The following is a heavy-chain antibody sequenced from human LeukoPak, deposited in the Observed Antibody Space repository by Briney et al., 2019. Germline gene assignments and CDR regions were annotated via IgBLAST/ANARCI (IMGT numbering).Heavy chain of an antibody. CDR1: GGTFSSYV. CDR2: IIPMFGIA. V-gene: IGHV1-69*05. CDR3: AREVSVTTILDY. D-gene: IGHD1-1*01. Sequence: ASVKVSCKAFGGTFSSYVISWVRQAPGQGLEWMGRIIPMFGIANYAQKFQGRVTITTDESTSTAYMELSSLRSEDTAVYYCAREVSVTTILDYWGQGTLVTVSS. J-gene: IGHJ4*02.